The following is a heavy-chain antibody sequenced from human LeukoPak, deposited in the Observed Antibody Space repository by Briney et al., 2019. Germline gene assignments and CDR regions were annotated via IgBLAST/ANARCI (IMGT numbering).Heavy chain of an antibody. CDR1: GFTFSSYS. J-gene: IGHJ4*02. V-gene: IGHV3-21*01. Sequence: GGSLRLSRVASGFTFSSYSMNWVRQAPGKGLEWVSSISGSSSYIFYADSVKGRFTISRDNAKNSLYLQMNNLRAEDTAVYYCARDYIYCGGDCFVDNWGQGTLVTVPS. CDR3: ARDYIYCGGDCFVDN. D-gene: IGHD2-21*02. CDR2: ISGSSSYI.